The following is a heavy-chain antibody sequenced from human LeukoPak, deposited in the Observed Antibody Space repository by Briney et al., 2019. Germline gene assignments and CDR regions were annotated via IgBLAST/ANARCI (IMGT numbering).Heavy chain of an antibody. J-gene: IGHJ6*02. Sequence: PSETLSLTCTVSGGSIRSSYYYWGWIRQPPGKGLEWIGEINHSGSTNYNPSLKSRVTISVDTSKNQFSLKLSSVTAADTAVYYCACLLTTVTTDYYYYYGMDVWGQGTTVTVSS. V-gene: IGHV4-39*07. CDR3: ACLLTTVTTDYYYYYGMDV. CDR1: GGSIRSSYYY. CDR2: INHSGST. D-gene: IGHD4-17*01.